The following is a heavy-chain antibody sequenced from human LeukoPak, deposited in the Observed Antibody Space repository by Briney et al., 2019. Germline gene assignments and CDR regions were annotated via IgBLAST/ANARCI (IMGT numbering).Heavy chain of an antibody. V-gene: IGHV4-30-4*01. CDR1: GGSISSGDYY. D-gene: IGHD3-22*01. CDR2: IYYSGST. Sequence: SETLCLTCTVSGGSISSGDYYWSWIRQPPGKGLEWIGYIYYSGSTYYNPSLKSRVTISVDTSKNQFSLKLSSVTAADTAVYYCARVYYDSSGLYYFDYWGQGTLVTVSS. CDR3: ARVYYDSSGLYYFDY. J-gene: IGHJ4*02.